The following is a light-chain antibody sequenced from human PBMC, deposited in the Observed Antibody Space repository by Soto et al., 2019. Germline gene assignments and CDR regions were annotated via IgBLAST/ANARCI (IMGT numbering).Light chain of an antibody. Sequence: QSALKQAASGTGSSGRSIAIFCTRTSSDVGGYNYVSWYQHHPGKAPKLMVYDVSNRPSGVSNRFSGSKSGNTASLTISGLQAEDEADYYCSSYTSSSTYVFGTGTKVTVL. CDR3: SSYTSSSTYV. V-gene: IGLV2-14*03. J-gene: IGLJ1*01. CDR2: DVS. CDR1: SSDVGGYNY.